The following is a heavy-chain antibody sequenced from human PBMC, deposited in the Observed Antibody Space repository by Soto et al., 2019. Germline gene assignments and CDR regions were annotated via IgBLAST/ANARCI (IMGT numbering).Heavy chain of an antibody. CDR3: ARLRFLEWSDFDY. CDR1: GYTFITDA. D-gene: IGHD3-3*01. CDR2: ISAYNGNT. J-gene: IGHJ4*02. V-gene: IGHV1-18*04. Sequence: ASLSDSCNASGYTFITDAITSARPAPGQGLEWMGWISAYNGNTNYAQKLQGRVTMTTDTSTSTAYMELRSLRSDDTAVYYCARLRFLEWSDFDYWGQGTLVTVS.